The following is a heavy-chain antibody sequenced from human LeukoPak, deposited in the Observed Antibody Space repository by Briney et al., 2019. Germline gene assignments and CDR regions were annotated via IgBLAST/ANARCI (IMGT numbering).Heavy chain of an antibody. CDR3: ARRRDLFVDY. CDR2: INSDGINT. J-gene: IGHJ4*02. V-gene: IGHV3-74*01. CDR1: GFTFSNYW. D-gene: IGHD2-21*01. Sequence: GGSLRLSCAASGFTFSNYWMHWVRQAAGKGLVWVSRINSDGINTSYADSVKGRFTISRDNAKNTLNLQMNSLRAEDTAVYYCARRRDLFVDYWGQGTLVTVSS.